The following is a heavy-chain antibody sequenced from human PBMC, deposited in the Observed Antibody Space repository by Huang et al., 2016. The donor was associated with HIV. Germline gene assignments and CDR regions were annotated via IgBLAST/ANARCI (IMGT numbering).Heavy chain of an antibody. CDR2: IYYSGSP. CDR3: ARRQGSGYYFYFDY. Sequence: QLQLQESGPGLVKPSDTLSLNCPISGGSIKSRNYYWGWVRQAPGKGLEWIGDIYYSGSPYYNPSLRSRVSLSVDTSKNQVTLKVNAVIAADTAVYYCARRQGSGYYFYFDYWGRGIPVTVSA. CDR1: GGSIKSRNYY. D-gene: IGHD3-22*01. J-gene: IGHJ4*02. V-gene: IGHV4-39*01.